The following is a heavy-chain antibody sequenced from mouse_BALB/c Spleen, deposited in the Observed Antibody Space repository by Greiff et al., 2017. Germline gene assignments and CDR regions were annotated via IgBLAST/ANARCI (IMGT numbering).Heavy chain of an antibody. Sequence: EVQVVESGGGLVKPGGSLKLSCAASGFTFSSYTMSWVRQTPETRLEWVATISSGGSYTYYPDSVKGRFTISRDNAKNTLYLQMSSLKSEDTAMYYCTREGTTATRYYAMDYWGQGTSVTVSS. J-gene: IGHJ4*01. CDR1: GFTFSSYT. CDR3: TREGTTATRYYAMDY. D-gene: IGHD1-2*01. V-gene: IGHV5-6-4*01. CDR2: ISSGGSYT.